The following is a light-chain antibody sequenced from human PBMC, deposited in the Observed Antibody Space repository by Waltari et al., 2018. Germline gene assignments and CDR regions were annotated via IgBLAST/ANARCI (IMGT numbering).Light chain of an antibody. J-gene: IGKJ1*01. Sequence: DIVLTQSPGTLSLSPGDRATLSCRASQNVGRTLAWYQQRPGQAPRLLIYDASSRATGIPDRFSGSGSGTDFSLTISRLEPEDFAVYYCQKYGTRPATFGQGTKVEVK. V-gene: IGKV3-20*01. CDR1: QNVGRT. CDR3: QKYGTRPAT. CDR2: DAS.